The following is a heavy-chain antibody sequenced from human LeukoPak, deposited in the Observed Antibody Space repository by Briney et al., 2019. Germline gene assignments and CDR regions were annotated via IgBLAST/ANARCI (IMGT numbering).Heavy chain of an antibody. J-gene: IGHJ6*02. D-gene: IGHD3-9*01. CDR2: ISACNGNT. V-gene: IGHV1-18*01. Sequence: ASVKVSCKASGYTFTSYGISWVRQAPGQGLEWMGWISACNGNTNYAQKLQGRVTMTTDTSTSTAYMELRSLRSDDTAVYYCARDTLLRYFDWLLRTQYYYYGMDVWGQGTTATVSS. CDR1: GYTFTSYG. CDR3: ARDTLLRYFDWLLRTQYYYYGMDV.